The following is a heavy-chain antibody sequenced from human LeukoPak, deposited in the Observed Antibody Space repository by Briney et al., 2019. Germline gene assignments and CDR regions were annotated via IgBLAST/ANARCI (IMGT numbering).Heavy chain of an antibody. V-gene: IGHV3-64D*09. D-gene: IGHD5-18*01. Sequence: GGSLRLSCSASGFTFSNYAMHWVRQAPGKSLEYVSAISSDGVTTYHADSVKGRFTISRDNSKNTLYLQMSSLRAEDTAVYYCVKAMATYGYRVPFDYWGQGTLVTVSS. J-gene: IGHJ4*02. CDR1: GFTFSNYA. CDR3: VKAMATYGYRVPFDY. CDR2: ISSDGVTT.